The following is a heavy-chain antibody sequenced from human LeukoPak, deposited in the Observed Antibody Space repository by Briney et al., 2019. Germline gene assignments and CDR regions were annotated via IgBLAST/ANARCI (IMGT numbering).Heavy chain of an antibody. CDR2: IKQDGSEK. D-gene: IGHD1-26*01. CDR3: ARGWYDGSYRFDY. J-gene: IGHJ4*01. Sequence: GGSLRLSCAASGFTFSSYWMSWVRQAPGKGLEWVANIKQDGSEKYYVDSVKGRFTISRDNAKNSLYLQMNSLRAEDTAVYYCARGWYDGSYRFDYWGRGTLITVSS. V-gene: IGHV3-7*01. CDR1: GFTFSSYW.